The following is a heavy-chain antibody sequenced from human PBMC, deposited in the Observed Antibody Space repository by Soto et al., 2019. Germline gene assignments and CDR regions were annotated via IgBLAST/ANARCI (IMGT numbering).Heavy chain of an antibody. Sequence: NPGGSLRLSCAASGFTFSDYYMSWIRQAPGKGLEWVSYISTSDSIYYADSVKGRFTISRDNAKNSLYLQMNSLRAEDTAVYYCARDLGYYDSSGYFDYWGQGTLVTVSS. CDR2: ISTSDSI. J-gene: IGHJ4*02. V-gene: IGHV3-11*01. CDR3: ARDLGYYDSSGYFDY. CDR1: GFTFSDYY. D-gene: IGHD3-22*01.